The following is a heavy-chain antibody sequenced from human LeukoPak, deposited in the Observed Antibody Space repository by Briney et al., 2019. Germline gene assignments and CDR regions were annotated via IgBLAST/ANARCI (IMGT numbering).Heavy chain of an antibody. CDR1: GFSFRYFA. Sequence: GGSLGLSCVGSGFSFRYFAIHLVRRAPGKGLEYVSVINTDGRITYYADSVKGRFTISRDNSKNTVYLQMGSLRGDDMAVYYCTRDGGSFCDFDYWGQGALVTVSS. CDR3: TRDGGSFCDFDY. J-gene: IGHJ4*02. CDR2: INTDGRIT. V-gene: IGHV3-64*02. D-gene: IGHD1-26*01.